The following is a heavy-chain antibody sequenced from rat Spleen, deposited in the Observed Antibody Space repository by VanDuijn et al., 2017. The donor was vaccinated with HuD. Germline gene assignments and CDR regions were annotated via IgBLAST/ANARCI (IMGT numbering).Heavy chain of an antibody. CDR2: ISYDGSSA. V-gene: IGHV5-7*01. J-gene: IGHJ2*01. CDR1: GFTFSDYY. Sequence: EVQLVESGGGLVQPGRSLKLSCAASGFTFSDYYMAWVRQAPTKGLEWVATISYDGSSAYYRDSVKGRFTISRDNAKSTLYLQMDSLRSEDTATYYCAREQPHYWGQGVMVTVSS. CDR3: AREQPHY. D-gene: IGHD1-2*01.